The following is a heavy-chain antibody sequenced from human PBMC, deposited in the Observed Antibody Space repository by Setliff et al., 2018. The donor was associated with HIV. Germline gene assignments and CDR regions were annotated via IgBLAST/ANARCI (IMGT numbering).Heavy chain of an antibody. CDR1: HGSISPFY. Sequence: LSLTCTVSHGSISPFYWSWMRQPPGKGLEWIGYIFYTGTTKYNPSLKSRVSMSVDMSKNQLSLKLKSVTAADTAVYYCARDRPPSTVDMLGALDRWGQGTKVTVS. V-gene: IGHV4-59*01. CDR3: ARDRPPSTVDMLGALDR. CDR2: IFYTGTT. D-gene: IGHD4-17*01. J-gene: IGHJ3*02.